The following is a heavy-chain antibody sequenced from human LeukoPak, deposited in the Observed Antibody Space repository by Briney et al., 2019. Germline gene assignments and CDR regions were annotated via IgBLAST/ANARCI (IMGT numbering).Heavy chain of an antibody. D-gene: IGHD6-6*01. CDR3: ARGSSSSSSLWFDP. Sequence: PGGSLRLSCAASGFTFSSYSMNWVRQAPGKGLEWVSSISSSSSYIYYADSVKGRFTISRDNAKNSLYLQMNSLRAEDTAVYYCARGSSSSSSLWFDPWGQGTLVTVSS. J-gene: IGHJ5*02. V-gene: IGHV3-21*01. CDR2: ISSSSSYI. CDR1: GFTFSSYS.